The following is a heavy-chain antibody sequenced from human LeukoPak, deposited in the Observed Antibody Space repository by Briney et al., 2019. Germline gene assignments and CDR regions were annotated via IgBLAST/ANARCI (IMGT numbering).Heavy chain of an antibody. J-gene: IGHJ4*02. CDR3: ASAGAPYYFDY. Sequence: SETLSLTCTVSGGSISSSSYHWGWIRQPPGKGLEWIGSIYYSGSTYYNPSLKSRVTISVDTSKNQFSLKLSSVTTADTAVYYCASAGAPYYFDYWGQGTLVTVSS. V-gene: IGHV4-39*01. D-gene: IGHD3-10*01. CDR1: GGSISSSSYH. CDR2: IYYSGST.